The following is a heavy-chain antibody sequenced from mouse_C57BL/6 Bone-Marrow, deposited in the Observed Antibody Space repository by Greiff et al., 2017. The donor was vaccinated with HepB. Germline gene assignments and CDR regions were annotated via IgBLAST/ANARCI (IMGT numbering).Heavy chain of an antibody. CDR2: IYPGSGST. Sequence: QVQLQQPGAELVKPGASVKMSCKASGYTFTSYWITWVKQRPGQGLEWIGDIYPGSGSTNYNEKFKSKATLTVDTSSSTAYMQLSSLTSEDSAVYYCARGGRDSSGYSRDWFAYWGQGTLVTVSA. CDR3: ARGGRDSSGYSRDWFAY. J-gene: IGHJ3*01. V-gene: IGHV1-55*01. D-gene: IGHD3-2*02. CDR1: GYTFTSYW.